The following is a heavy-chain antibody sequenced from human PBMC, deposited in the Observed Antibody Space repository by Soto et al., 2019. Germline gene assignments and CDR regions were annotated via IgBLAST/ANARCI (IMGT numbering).Heavy chain of an antibody. CDR3: AKRRGAXXXXXY. Sequence: GGSLRLSCAASGFTFSSYAMGWVRQGPGKGLEWVAVVSIGGSTHYADSVRGRFTISRDNSKNTLSLQMNSLTAEDTAVYFCAKRRGAXXXXXYXGQGALVTVSS. CDR2: VSIGGST. V-gene: IGHV3-23*01. CDR1: GFTFSSYA. J-gene: IGHJ4*02.